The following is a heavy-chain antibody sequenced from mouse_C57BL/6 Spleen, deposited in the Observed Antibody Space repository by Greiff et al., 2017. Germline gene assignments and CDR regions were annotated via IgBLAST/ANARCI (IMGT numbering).Heavy chain of an antibody. V-gene: IGHV3-6*01. CDR2: ISYDGSN. CDR1: GYSITSGYY. CDR3: ARDQGTGLFDY. D-gene: IGHD4-1*01. J-gene: IGHJ2*01. Sequence: EVQVVESGPGLVKPSQSLSLTCSVTGYSITSGYYWNWIRQFPGNKLEWMGYISYDGSNNYNPSLKNRISITRDTSKNQFFLKLNSVTTEDTATYYCARDQGTGLFDYWGQGTTLTVSS.